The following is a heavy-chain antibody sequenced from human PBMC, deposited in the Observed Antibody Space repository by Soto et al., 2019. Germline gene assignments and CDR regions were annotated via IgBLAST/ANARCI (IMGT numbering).Heavy chain of an antibody. D-gene: IGHD3-22*01. V-gene: IGHV4-38-2*01. CDR2: IFHGGTT. Sequence: PSETLSLTCFVSRYSISSGYYWGWIRQPPGKGLEWIGSIFHGGTTYYNPSLKSRLTISVDTSKNQFSLTLSSVTAADTAVYYCARHADSSSYYYTFDYWGQGSLVTVSS. CDR3: ARHADSSSYYYTFDY. CDR1: RYSISSGYY. J-gene: IGHJ4*02.